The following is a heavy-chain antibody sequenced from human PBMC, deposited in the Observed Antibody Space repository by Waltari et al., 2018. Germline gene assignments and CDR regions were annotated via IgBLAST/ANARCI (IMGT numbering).Heavy chain of an antibody. CDR2: IKSYTSGGTT. CDR3: SADASELGQGELDY. D-gene: IGHD1-26*01. V-gene: IGHV3-15*01. CDR1: GFSFTYAW. J-gene: IGHJ4*02. Sequence: VQLVESGGGFVKRGGSLRLSCAASGFSFTYAWMSWFRQAPGKGLEWIGRIKSYTSGGTTDYAAPVKGRFTISKDDSKSTLFLEMSSLKTEDTAVYYCSADASELGQGELDYWGQGTLVTVSS.